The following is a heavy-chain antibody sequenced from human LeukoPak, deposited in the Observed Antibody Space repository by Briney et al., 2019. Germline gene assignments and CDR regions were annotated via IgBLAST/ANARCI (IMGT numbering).Heavy chain of an antibody. CDR2: ISGSGGNT. CDR3: AKGPAMVRGTFDP. Sequence: GGSLRLSCATSGFTFSSYAMSWFRQAPGKGLEWVSSISGSGGNTYYADSVKGRFTISRDYSKNTLYLQMNSLRTEETAVYYCAKGPAMVRGTFDPWGQGTLVTVSS. J-gene: IGHJ5*02. V-gene: IGHV3-23*01. D-gene: IGHD3-10*01. CDR1: GFTFSSYA.